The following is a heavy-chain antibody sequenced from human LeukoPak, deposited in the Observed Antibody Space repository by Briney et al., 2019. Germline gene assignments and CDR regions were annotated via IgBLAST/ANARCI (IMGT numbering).Heavy chain of an antibody. Sequence: PGGSLRLSCAASGFTFSDYWMHWVRQAPGKGLEWVAVISYDGSNKYYADSVKGRFTISRDNSKNTLYLQMNSLRAEDTAVYYCARDSSGYYSLPNDYWGQGTLVTVSS. J-gene: IGHJ4*02. CDR1: GFTFSDYW. D-gene: IGHD3-22*01. CDR2: ISYDGSNK. V-gene: IGHV3-30-3*01. CDR3: ARDSSGYYSLPNDY.